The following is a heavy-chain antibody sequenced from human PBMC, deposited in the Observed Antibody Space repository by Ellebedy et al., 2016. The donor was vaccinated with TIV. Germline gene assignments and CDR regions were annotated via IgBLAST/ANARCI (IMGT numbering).Heavy chain of an antibody. J-gene: IGHJ4*02. D-gene: IGHD2-15*01. V-gene: IGHV3-33*01. CDR1: GFTFSSYV. Sequence: GESLKISCVASGFTFSSYVIHWVRQAPGKGLDWVAVIWYDGSIENYADSVKGRFTVSRDSPKNTLYLQMDSLRADDTAVYYCAREGGSLHSKGAVFDYWGQGTLVTVSS. CDR3: AREGGSLHSKGAVFDY. CDR2: IWYDGSIE.